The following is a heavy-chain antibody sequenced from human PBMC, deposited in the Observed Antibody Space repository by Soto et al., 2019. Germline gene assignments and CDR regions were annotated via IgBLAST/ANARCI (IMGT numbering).Heavy chain of an antibody. CDR3: ARDSMSIALVGAAGTDV. J-gene: IGHJ6*02. D-gene: IGHD3-10*01. V-gene: IGHV4-31*03. CDR2: IYYSGST. Sequence: SETLSLTCTVSGGTISSGGYNWSWIRQPPGKGLEWIGYIYYSGSTYYNPSLKSRVTIPVDTSKNQFSLKLSSVTAADTAVYYCARDSMSIALVGAAGTDVWGQGTTVTVSS. CDR1: GGTISSGGYN.